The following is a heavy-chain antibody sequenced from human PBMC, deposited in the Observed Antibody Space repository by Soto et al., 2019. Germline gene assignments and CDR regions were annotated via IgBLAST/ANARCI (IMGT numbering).Heavy chain of an antibody. V-gene: IGHV4-59*01. CDR2: IYYSGST. Sequence: SETLSLTCTVSGGSISSYYWSWIRQPPGKGLEWFGYIYYSGSTNYNPSLKSRVTISVDTSKNQFSLKLSSVTAADTAVYYCARADDILTGYLFDYWGQGTLVTVSS. D-gene: IGHD3-9*01. CDR3: ARADDILTGYLFDY. CDR1: GGSISSYY. J-gene: IGHJ4*02.